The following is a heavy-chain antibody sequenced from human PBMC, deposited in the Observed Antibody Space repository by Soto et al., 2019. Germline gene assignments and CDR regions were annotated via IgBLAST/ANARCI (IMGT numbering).Heavy chain of an antibody. J-gene: IGHJ4*02. CDR1: GFAFTNSA. CDR3: AATRLGELTFDY. Sequence: SVNVSCKASGFAFTNSAVQWVRQARGQRLEWIGWIVVGSGNTNYAQKFQERVTITRDMSTSTAYMELSSLRSEDTAVYYCAATRLGELTFDYWGQGTLVTVSS. CDR2: IVVGSGNT. D-gene: IGHD3-16*01. V-gene: IGHV1-58*01.